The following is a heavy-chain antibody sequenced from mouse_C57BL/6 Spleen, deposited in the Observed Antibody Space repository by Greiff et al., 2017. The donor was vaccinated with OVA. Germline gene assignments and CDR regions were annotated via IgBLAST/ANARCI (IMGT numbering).Heavy chain of an antibody. Sequence: QVQLKESGPGLVAPSQSLSITCTVSGFSLTSYAISWVRQPPGKGLAWLGVIWTGGGTNYNSALKSRLSISKDNSKSQVFLKMNSLQTDDTARYYCARNSHYDYDGAMDYWGQGTSVTVSS. V-gene: IGHV2-9-1*01. J-gene: IGHJ4*01. CDR1: GFSLTSYA. CDR3: ARNSHYDYDGAMDY. D-gene: IGHD2-4*01. CDR2: IWTGGGT.